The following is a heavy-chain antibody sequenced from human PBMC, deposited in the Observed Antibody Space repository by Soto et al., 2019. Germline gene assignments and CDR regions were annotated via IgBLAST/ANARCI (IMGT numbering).Heavy chain of an antibody. D-gene: IGHD3-3*01. V-gene: IGHV1-46*01. Sequence: ASVKVSCKASGYTFTSYYMHWVRQAPGQGLEWMGIINPSGGSTSYAQKFQGRVTMTRDTSTSTVYMELSSLRSEDTAVYYCARERVLRFLEWSNDAFDIWGQGTMVTVSS. J-gene: IGHJ3*02. CDR3: ARERVLRFLEWSNDAFDI. CDR2: INPSGGST. CDR1: GYTFTSYY.